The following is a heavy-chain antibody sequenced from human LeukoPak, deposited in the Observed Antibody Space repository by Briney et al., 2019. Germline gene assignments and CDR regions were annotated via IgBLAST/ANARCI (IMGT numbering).Heavy chain of an antibody. V-gene: IGHV4-31*03. J-gene: IGHJ4*02. D-gene: IGHD3-10*01. CDR1: GGSISSGGYY. CDR3: ARVNYGSATKEDY. Sequence: SETLSLTCTVSGGSISSGGYYWSWIRQHPGKGLEWSGYIYYRGSAYYNPSLKRRVTISVDTSDNQFSLKLSSVTAADTAVYYCARVNYGSATKEDYWGQGTLVTVSS. CDR2: IYYRGSA.